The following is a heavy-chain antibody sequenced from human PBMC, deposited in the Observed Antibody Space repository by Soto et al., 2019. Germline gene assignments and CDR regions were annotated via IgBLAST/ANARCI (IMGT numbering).Heavy chain of an antibody. CDR3: ARGVLH. V-gene: IGHV4-31*03. CDR1: GGSISSGGYY. CDR2: ISYCGST. J-gene: IGHJ4*01. Sequence: QVQLQESGPGLVQPSQTLSLTCTVSGGSISSGGYYWSWIRQHPGTGLVWIGHISYCGSTYYNTSLKSRVTISVDTSRNQFSLIVNSVTAAVTAVYYCARGVLHWGQGTLVTVSS.